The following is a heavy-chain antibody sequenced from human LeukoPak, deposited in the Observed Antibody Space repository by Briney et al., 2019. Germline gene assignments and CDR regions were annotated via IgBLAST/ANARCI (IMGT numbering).Heavy chain of an antibody. CDR1: GGSISSYY. J-gene: IGHJ4*02. CDR3: AKQYYDILTGYQTPRGYFDY. D-gene: IGHD3-9*01. V-gene: IGHV4-4*07. Sequence: SETLSLTCTVSGGSISSYYWSWIRQPAGKGLEWIGRIYTSGSTNYNPSLKSRVTMSVDTSKNQFSLKLSSVTAADTAVYYCAKQYYDILTGYQTPRGYFDYWGQGTLVTVSS. CDR2: IYTSGST.